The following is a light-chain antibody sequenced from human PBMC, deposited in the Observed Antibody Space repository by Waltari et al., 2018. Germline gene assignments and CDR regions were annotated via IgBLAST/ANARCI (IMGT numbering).Light chain of an antibody. V-gene: IGKV1-27*01. CDR1: QDISDDY. Sequence: DFQMTQSPSSLSASVGDTVTITCRASQDISDDYLAWYQQKPGKSPELLIYLASTLQFGVPSRFRGSGSGKDFTLTITSLQPEDVATYYCQRYNSAPWIFGQGTNV. J-gene: IGKJ1*01. CDR3: QRYNSAPWI. CDR2: LAS.